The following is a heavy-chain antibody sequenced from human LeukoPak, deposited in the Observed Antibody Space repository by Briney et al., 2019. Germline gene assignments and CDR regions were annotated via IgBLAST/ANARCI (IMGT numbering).Heavy chain of an antibody. CDR2: IYYSGST. CDR3: ARRTGYLNYYYYYCMDV. D-gene: IGHD3/OR15-3a*01. V-gene: IGHV4-59*11. CDR1: AGSISSHY. J-gene: IGHJ6*03. Sequence: SQTLSLTCTLSAGSISSHYWSWIRQPPGKGLEWIGYIYYSGSTNYNPSLKSRVTISVDTSRNQFSLKLSSVTAADSAVYYCARRTGYLNYYYYYCMDVWGNGTTVTVSS.